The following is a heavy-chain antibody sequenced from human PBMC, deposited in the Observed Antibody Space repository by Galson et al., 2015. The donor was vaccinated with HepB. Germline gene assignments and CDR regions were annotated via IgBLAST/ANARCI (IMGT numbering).Heavy chain of an antibody. Sequence: SLRLSCAASGLTFSNYWTHWVRQAPGKGLVWVSRVHSDGRTTTYADSVKGRFTISRDNAKNTLYLQMNSLRDEDTAMYYCAISDGSGSYYYYYYGLDVWGQGTTVTVSS. CDR2: VHSDGRTT. CDR1: GLTFSNYW. J-gene: IGHJ6*02. V-gene: IGHV3-74*01. D-gene: IGHD3-10*01. CDR3: AISDGSGSYYYYYYGLDV.